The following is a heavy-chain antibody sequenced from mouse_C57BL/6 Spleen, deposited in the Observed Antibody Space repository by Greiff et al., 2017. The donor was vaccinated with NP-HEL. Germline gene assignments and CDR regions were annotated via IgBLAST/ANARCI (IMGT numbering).Heavy chain of an antibody. D-gene: IGHD1-1*01. V-gene: IGHV1-82*01. CDR1: GYAFSSSW. CDR3: ASSSHYFDY. Sequence: QVQLKESGPELVKPGASVKISCKASGYAFSSSWMNWVKQRPGKGLEWIGRIYPGDGDTNYNGKFKGKATLTADKSSSTAYMQLSSLTSEDSAVYFCASSSHYFDYWGQGTTLTVSS. CDR2: IYPGDGDT. J-gene: IGHJ2*01.